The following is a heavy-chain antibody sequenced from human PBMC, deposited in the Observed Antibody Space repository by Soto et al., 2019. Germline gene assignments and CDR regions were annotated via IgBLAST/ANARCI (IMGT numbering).Heavy chain of an antibody. D-gene: IGHD6-13*01. CDR2: INPKSGGT. Sequence: ASVKVSCKASGYTFTDYFMYWVRQAPGQGLEWMGWINPKSGGTNYAQKFQDRVTMARDTSINTAYMELSRLRSDDTAMNYCAKAQFGSSTWYYYGMDVWGQGTTVTVS. V-gene: IGHV1-2*02. CDR3: AKAQFGSSTWYYYGMDV. J-gene: IGHJ6*02. CDR1: GYTFTDYF.